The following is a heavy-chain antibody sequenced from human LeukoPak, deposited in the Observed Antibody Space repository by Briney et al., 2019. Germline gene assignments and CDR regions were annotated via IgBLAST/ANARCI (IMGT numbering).Heavy chain of an antibody. CDR1: GFTFSSYG. CDR2: ISYDGSNK. V-gene: IGHV3-30*18. J-gene: IGHJ3*02. Sequence: GGSPRLSCAASGFTFSSYGMHWVRQAPGKGLEWVAVISYDGSNKYYADSVKGRFTISRDNSKNTLYLQMNSLRAEDTAVYYCAKDSSIVPAAISAFDIWGQGTMVTVSS. D-gene: IGHD2-2*02. CDR3: AKDSSIVPAAISAFDI.